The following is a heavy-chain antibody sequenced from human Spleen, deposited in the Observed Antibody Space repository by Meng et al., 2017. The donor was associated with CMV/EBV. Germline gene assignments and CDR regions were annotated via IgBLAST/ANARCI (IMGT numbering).Heavy chain of an antibody. D-gene: IGHD3-10*01. CDR2: ISGSGGST. CDR3: ARDGLVRGHRNGMDV. V-gene: IGHV3-23*01. J-gene: IGHJ6*02. Sequence: GESLKISCVGSKFTFDSFAMCWVRQAPGKGLEWVSSISGSGGSTYYADSVKGRFTISRDNSKNTLYLQMNSLRAEDTAVYYCARDGLVRGHRNGMDVWGQGTTVTVSS. CDR1: KFTFDSFA.